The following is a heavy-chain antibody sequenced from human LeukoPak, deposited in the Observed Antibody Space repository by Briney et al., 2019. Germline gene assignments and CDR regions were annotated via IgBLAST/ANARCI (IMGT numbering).Heavy chain of an antibody. V-gene: IGHV4-34*01. Sequence: SETLSLTCAVYGGSFSGYYWSWIRHPPGKGLEWIGEINHSGSTNYNPSLKSRVTISVDTSKNQFSLKLSSVTAADTAVYYCARVCYGSGSYYTARFTTYFDYWGQGTLVTVSS. J-gene: IGHJ4*02. CDR2: INHSGST. D-gene: IGHD3-10*01. CDR1: GGSFSGYY. CDR3: ARVCYGSGSYYTARFTTYFDY.